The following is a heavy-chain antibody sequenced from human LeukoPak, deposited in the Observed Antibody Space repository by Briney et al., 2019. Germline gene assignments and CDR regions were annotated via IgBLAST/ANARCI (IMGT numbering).Heavy chain of an antibody. CDR1: GFTLDDYG. D-gene: IGHD1-26*01. Sequence: GGSLRLSCAASGFTLDDYGMNWVRQAPGKGLEWVSGINWNGGSTAYADSVKGRFTISRDNAKNSLYLQMNSLRAEDTALYYCARAATSGSYRSHFDFWGQGTLVTVSS. J-gene: IGHJ4*02. V-gene: IGHV3-20*04. CDR2: INWNGGST. CDR3: ARAATSGSYRSHFDF.